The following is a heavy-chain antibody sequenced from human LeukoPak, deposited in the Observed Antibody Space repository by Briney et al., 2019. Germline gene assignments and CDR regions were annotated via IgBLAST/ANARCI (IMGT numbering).Heavy chain of an antibody. CDR3: ARDIVVVPAATGLGWFDP. CDR1: GGSISSYY. Sequence: SETLSLTCTVSGGSISSYYWSWIRQPAGKGLEWIGRIYTSGSTNYNPSLKSRVTMSVDTSKNQFSLKLSSVTAADTAVYYCARDIVVVPAATGLGWFDPWGQGTLVTVSS. V-gene: IGHV4-4*07. J-gene: IGHJ5*02. D-gene: IGHD2-2*01. CDR2: IYTSGST.